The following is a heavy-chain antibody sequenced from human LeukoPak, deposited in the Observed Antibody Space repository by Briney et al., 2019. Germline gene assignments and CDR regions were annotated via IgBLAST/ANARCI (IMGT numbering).Heavy chain of an antibody. CDR1: GFTFSSYA. D-gene: IGHD3-10*01. Sequence: GGSLRLSCAASGFTFSSYAMSWVRQAPGKGLEWVSAISGSGGSTYYADSVKGRFTISRDSAKNTLYLQMNSLRAEDTAVDYCAKDLRYRGYYASGSYYPNNWFDPWGQGTLVTVSS. V-gene: IGHV3-23*01. J-gene: IGHJ5*02. CDR2: ISGSGGST. CDR3: AKDLRYRGYYASGSYYPNNWFDP.